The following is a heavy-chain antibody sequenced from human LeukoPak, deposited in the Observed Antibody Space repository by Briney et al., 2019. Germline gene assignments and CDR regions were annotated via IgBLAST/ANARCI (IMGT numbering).Heavy chain of an antibody. CDR2: IYHSEST. V-gene: IGHV4-4*02. D-gene: IGHD6-13*01. CDR3: ARFSSIAAAFDY. J-gene: IGHJ4*02. CDR1: GGSINRSNW. Sequence: SETLSLTCAVSGGSINRSNWWSWVRQSPGKGLEWIGEIYHSESTNYNPSLKSRVTMSVDTSKNQFSLNLSSVTAADTAVYYCARFSSIAAAFDYWGLGTLVTVSS.